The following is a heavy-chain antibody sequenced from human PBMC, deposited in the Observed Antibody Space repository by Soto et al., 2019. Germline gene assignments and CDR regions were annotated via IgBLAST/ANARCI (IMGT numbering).Heavy chain of an antibody. V-gene: IGHV4-61*01. D-gene: IGHD6-19*01. Sequence: PSETLSLTCSVSGASVSSGSFYWIWIRQPPGKGLEWIGFIYNNETFNYNPSLKSRVTLSVDTSKHQFSLKLSSVTAADTAVYYCARVPLRYSSSHNFDSWGQGALVTVSS. CDR3: ARVPLRYSSSHNFDS. J-gene: IGHJ4*02. CDR1: GASVSSGSFY. CDR2: IYNNETF.